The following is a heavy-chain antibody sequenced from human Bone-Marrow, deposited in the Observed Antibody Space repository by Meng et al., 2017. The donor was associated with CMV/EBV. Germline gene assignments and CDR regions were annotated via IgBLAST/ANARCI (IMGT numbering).Heavy chain of an antibody. V-gene: IGHV3-30*04. J-gene: IGHJ5*02. CDR1: GFIFSSYA. D-gene: IGHD2-2*01. CDR2: ISYDGSNK. Sequence: GESLKISCVASGFIFSSYAMHWVRQAPGKGLEWVAVISYDGSNKYYADSVKGRFTISRDTSKNTLYLQMNSLRAEDTAVYYCARADRRGYCSSMSCYGNWFDPWGQGILVTVS. CDR3: ARADRRGYCSSMSCYGNWFDP.